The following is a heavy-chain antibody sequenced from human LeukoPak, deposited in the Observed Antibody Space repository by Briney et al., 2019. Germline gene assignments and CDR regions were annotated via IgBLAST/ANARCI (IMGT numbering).Heavy chain of an antibody. Sequence: PGGSLRLSCAASGFTFSSNVMSWVRQAPGKGLEWVFAISGSGGSTSYADSVKGRFTISRDNSKNTVYLQMNSLRAEDTAVYYCARGGPEGFDYWGQGTLVTVSS. CDR1: GFTFSSNV. J-gene: IGHJ4*02. CDR2: ISGSGGST. CDR3: ARGGPEGFDY. D-gene: IGHD1-14*01. V-gene: IGHV3-23*01.